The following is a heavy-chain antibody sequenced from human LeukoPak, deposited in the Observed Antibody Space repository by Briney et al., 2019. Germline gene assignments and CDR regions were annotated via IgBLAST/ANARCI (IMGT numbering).Heavy chain of an antibody. J-gene: IGHJ5*02. Sequence: SGPTLVKPTQTLTLTCTFSGFSLSTSGVGVGWIRQPPGKALEWLALIYWDDDKRYSPSLKSRLTITKDTSKNQVVLTMTNMDPVDTATYYCVHRTAAGLKNWFDPWGQGTLVIVSS. CDR1: GFSLSTSGVG. D-gene: IGHD6-13*01. CDR3: VHRTAAGLKNWFDP. V-gene: IGHV2-5*02. CDR2: IYWDDDK.